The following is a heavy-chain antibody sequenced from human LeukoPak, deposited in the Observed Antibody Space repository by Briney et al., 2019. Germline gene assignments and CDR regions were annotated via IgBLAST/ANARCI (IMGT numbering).Heavy chain of an antibody. J-gene: IGHJ4*02. D-gene: IGHD1-26*01. CDR2: ISGSGGST. V-gene: IGHV3-23*01. CDR1: GFAFSSYG. CDR3: AKDKWELPPFDY. Sequence: GGSLRLSCAASGFAFSSYGMSWVRQAPGKGLEWVSAISGSGGSTYYADSVKGRFTISRDNSKNTLYLQMNSLRAEDTAVYYCAKDKWELPPFDYWGQGTLVTVPS.